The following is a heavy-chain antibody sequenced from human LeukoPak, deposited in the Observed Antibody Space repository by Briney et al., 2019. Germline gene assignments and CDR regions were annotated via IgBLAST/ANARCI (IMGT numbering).Heavy chain of an antibody. D-gene: IGHD1-26*01. V-gene: IGHV3-23*01. CDR1: GFTFSNYA. CDR3: AKGKGTGSYYYFDY. CDR2: ISNSGRTI. Sequence: WGSVSLSCAASGFTFSNYAMSWVRQAPGEGLEWVSAISNSGRTIHYADSVKGRFTISRDNSKNTLYPQMNSLTAEDTAVYHCAKGKGTGSYYYFDYWGKGTLVFSSS. J-gene: IGHJ4*02.